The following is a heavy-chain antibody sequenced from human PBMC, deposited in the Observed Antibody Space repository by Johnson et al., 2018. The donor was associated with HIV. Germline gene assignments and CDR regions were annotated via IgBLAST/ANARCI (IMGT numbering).Heavy chain of an antibody. CDR1: GFTFSSSA. CDR3: ARDRRVSREGYCSGGTCYPYIAYTDTFDI. D-gene: IGHD2-15*01. J-gene: IGHJ3*02. CDR2: ISYDGSIK. V-gene: IGHV3-30-3*01. Sequence: QMLLVESGGGVVQPGKSLRLSCAASGFTFSSSAMHWVRQAPGQGLQWVALISYDGSIKYFADSVKGRFTISRDNSKNTMYLQMNSLRAEDTAVYYCARDRRVSREGYCSGGTCYPYIAYTDTFDIWGQGTMVTVSS.